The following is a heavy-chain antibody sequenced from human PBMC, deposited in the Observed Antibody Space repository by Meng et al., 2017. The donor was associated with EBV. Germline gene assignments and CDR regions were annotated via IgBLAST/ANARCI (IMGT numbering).Heavy chain of an antibody. CDR2: INPNSGGT. V-gene: IGHV1-2*06. CDR1: GYTSTGYY. Sequence: QVQLVQSGAEVKKPGASVKVSCKASGYTSTGYYMHWVRQAPGQGLEWMGRINPNSGGTNYAQKFQGRVTMTRDTSISTAYMELSRLRSDDTAVYYCAKGADLAAAGTFWFDPWGQGTLVTVSS. J-gene: IGHJ5*02. CDR3: AKGADLAAAGTFWFDP. D-gene: IGHD6-13*01.